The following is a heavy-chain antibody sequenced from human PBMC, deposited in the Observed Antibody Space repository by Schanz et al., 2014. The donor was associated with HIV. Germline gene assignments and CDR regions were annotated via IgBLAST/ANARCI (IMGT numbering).Heavy chain of an antibody. D-gene: IGHD2-15*01. CDR1: GFTFSSYA. CDR3: AKRSGRSFGYFDS. Sequence: VQLVESGGGVVQPGRSLRLSCAASGFTFSSYAMSWVRQAPGGGLEWVSAISSTGSSTYYTDSVKGRLTISRDNSKNTLSLQMDSLRVDDTAIYYCAKRSGRSFGYFDSWGQGLLVTVSS. J-gene: IGHJ4*02. V-gene: IGHV3-23*04. CDR2: ISSTGSST.